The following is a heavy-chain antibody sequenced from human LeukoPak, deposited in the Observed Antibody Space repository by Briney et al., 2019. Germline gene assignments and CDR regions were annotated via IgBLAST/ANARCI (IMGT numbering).Heavy chain of an antibody. Sequence: GSLRLSCAASGFTFSSYGMHWVRQAPGKGLEWVAVISYDGSNKYYADSVKGRFTISRDNSKNTLYLQMNSLRAEDTAVYYCAKSVRSSTSCSDFDYWGQGTLVTVSS. CDR2: ISYDGSNK. V-gene: IGHV3-30*18. D-gene: IGHD2-2*01. CDR1: GFTFSSYG. J-gene: IGHJ4*02. CDR3: AKSVRSSTSCSDFDY.